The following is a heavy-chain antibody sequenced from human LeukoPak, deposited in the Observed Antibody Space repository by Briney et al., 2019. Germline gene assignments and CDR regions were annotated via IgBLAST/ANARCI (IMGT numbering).Heavy chain of an antibody. CDR3: ATYSSLNRREFQF. D-gene: IGHD3-22*01. Sequence: GGSLRLSCAASGFPFSRHWMSWVRQAPGKGLQWVANIKTDGSEKYYVDSVKGRFTISRDNAKNSLYLQMNSLRAEDTAVYYCATYSSLNRREFQFWGQGTLLTVSS. J-gene: IGHJ1*01. CDR2: IKTDGSEK. V-gene: IGHV3-7*01. CDR1: GFPFSRHW.